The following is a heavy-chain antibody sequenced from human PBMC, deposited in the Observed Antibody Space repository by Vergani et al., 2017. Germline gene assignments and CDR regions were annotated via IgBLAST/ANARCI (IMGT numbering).Heavy chain of an antibody. Sequence: EVQLVESGGGLVKPGGSLRLSCAASGFTFSNAWMSWVRQAPGKGLEWVGRIKSKTDGGKTDYAAPVKGRFTISRDDSKNTLYLQMNSLKTEDTAVYYCTTDSEAAAGLRDNYYYYYYMDVWGKGTTVTVSS. CDR3: TTDSEAAAGLRDNYYYYYYMDV. CDR2: IKSKTDGGKT. CDR1: GFTFSNAW. D-gene: IGHD6-13*01. V-gene: IGHV3-15*01. J-gene: IGHJ6*03.